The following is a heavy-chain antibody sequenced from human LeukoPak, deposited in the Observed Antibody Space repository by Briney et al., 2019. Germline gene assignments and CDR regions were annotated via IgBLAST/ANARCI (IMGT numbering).Heavy chain of an antibody. CDR3: ARVVTYYSGSSGYSLDL. Sequence: GGSLRLSCVASGFSFSSYAINWVRQAPGKGLEWVSSISPSSSYICYADSAKGRFTISRDDAKNSLYLQMTSLRAEDTAVYYCARVVTYYSGSSGYSLDLWGQGALVIVSS. V-gene: IGHV3-21*01. CDR1: GFSFSSYA. CDR2: ISPSSSYI. J-gene: IGHJ4*02. D-gene: IGHD3-22*01.